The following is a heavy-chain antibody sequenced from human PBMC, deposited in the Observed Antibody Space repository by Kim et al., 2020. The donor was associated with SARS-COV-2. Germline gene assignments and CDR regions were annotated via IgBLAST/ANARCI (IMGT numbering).Heavy chain of an antibody. V-gene: IGHV4-31*03. CDR3: ARGGIAFFGVVNEFDF. Sequence: SETLSLTCTVSGGSISSGGYYWSWIRQHPGKGLEWIGYIYYSGSTYYNPSLKSRVTISVDTSKNQFSLKLSSVTAADTAVYYCARGGIAFFGVVNEFDFWGQGTPVTVSS. J-gene: IGHJ4*02. CDR2: IYYSGST. CDR1: GGSISSGGYY. D-gene: IGHD3-3*01.